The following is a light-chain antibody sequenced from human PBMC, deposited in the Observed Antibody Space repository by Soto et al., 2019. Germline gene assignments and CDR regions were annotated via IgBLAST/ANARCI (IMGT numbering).Light chain of an antibody. CDR1: QSVSSN. CDR2: GAS. V-gene: IGKV3-15*01. Sequence: EIVMTQSPATLSVSPGERATLSCRASQSVSSNLAWYQQKPGQAPRLLIYGASTRATGIPARFSGSGSGTAFTLPISSLHSEDFAVYYCQQYNNGWTFGQGTKGEIK. J-gene: IGKJ1*01. CDR3: QQYNNGWT.